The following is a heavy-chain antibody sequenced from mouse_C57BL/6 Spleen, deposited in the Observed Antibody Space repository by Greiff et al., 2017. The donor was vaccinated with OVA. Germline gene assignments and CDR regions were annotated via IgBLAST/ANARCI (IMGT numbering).Heavy chain of an antibody. CDR3: ARGPSSVGFAY. Sequence: QVQLQQPGAELVKPGASVKLSCKASGYTFTSYWMQWVKQRPGQGLEWIGEIDPSDSYTNYNQKFKGKATLTVDTSSSTAYMQLSSLTSEDSAVYYCARGPSSVGFAYWGQGTLVTVSA. CDR2: IDPSDSYT. D-gene: IGHD3-2*02. J-gene: IGHJ3*01. CDR1: GYTFTSYW. V-gene: IGHV1-50*01.